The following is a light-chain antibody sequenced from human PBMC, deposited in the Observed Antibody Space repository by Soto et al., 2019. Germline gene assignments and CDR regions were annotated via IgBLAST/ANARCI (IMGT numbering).Light chain of an antibody. Sequence: QSALTQPASVSGSPGQAITLSCTGTSSDVGSYDLVSWYQQHPGKAPKLMIYEVTKRPSGVSNRFSGSKSGNTASLTISGLRAEDEADYYCCSYAGSSTYVFGTGTKVTVL. CDR3: CSYAGSSTYV. CDR1: SSDVGSYDL. CDR2: EVT. J-gene: IGLJ1*01. V-gene: IGLV2-23*02.